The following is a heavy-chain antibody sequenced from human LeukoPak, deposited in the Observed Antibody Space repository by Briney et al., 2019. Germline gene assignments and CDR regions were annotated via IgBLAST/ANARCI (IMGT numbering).Heavy chain of an antibody. V-gene: IGHV3-21*01. CDR2: ISSSSSYI. D-gene: IGHD2-2*02. Sequence: PGGSLRLSCAASGFTFSSYSMNWVRQAPGKGLEWVSSISSSSSYIYYADSVKGRFTISRDNSKNTLYLQMNSLRAEDTAAYYCAKLVVVPAAIVVAPWEDFDYWGQGTLVTVSS. CDR1: GFTFSSYS. J-gene: IGHJ4*02. CDR3: AKLVVVPAAIVVAPWEDFDY.